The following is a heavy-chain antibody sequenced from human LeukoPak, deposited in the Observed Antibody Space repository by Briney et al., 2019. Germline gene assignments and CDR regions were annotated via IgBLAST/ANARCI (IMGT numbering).Heavy chain of an antibody. D-gene: IGHD2-21*02. Sequence: ASVKVSCKVSGYTLTELSMHWVRQAPGKGLEWMGGFDPEDGETIYAQKFQGRVTMTEDTSTDTACMELSSLRSEDTAVYYCATSCGGDCYYVYWGQGTLVIVSS. V-gene: IGHV1-24*01. CDR2: FDPEDGET. J-gene: IGHJ4*02. CDR1: GYTLTELS. CDR3: ATSCGGDCYYVY.